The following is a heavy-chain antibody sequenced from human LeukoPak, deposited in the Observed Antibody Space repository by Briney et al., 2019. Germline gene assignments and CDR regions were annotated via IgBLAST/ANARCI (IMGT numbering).Heavy chain of an antibody. V-gene: IGHV4-38-2*01. CDR1: GYSISSGYY. J-gene: IGHJ6*03. Sequence: PSETLSLTCAVSGYSISSGYYWVWIRQPPGKGLEWIGSIYHSGSTYYNPSLKSRVTKSVDTSKNQFSLKLSSVTAADTAVYYCARHSGSYSGYYYYMDVWGKGTTVTVSS. CDR3: ARHSGSYSGYYYYMDV. D-gene: IGHD1-26*01. CDR2: IYHSGST.